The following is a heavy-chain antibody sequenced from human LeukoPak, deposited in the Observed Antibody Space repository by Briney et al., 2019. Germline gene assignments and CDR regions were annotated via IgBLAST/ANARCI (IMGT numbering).Heavy chain of an antibody. D-gene: IGHD3-16*01. CDR2: INTNTGNP. CDR1: GYIFTSYA. J-gene: IGHJ3*02. CDR3: ARGVYLHDSVWGSYPDAVDI. V-gene: IGHV7-4-1*02. Sequence: ASVKVSCKASGYIFTSYAMNWVRQAPGQGLEWMGWINTNTGNPTHAQGFTGRFVFSLDTSVSTAYLQISSLKAEDTAVYYCARGVYLHDSVWGSYPDAVDIWGQGTMVTVSS.